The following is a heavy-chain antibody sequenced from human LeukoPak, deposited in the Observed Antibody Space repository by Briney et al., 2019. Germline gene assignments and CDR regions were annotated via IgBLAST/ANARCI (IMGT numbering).Heavy chain of an antibody. V-gene: IGHV3-30-3*02. Sequence: PGGSLRLSCAASGFTFSSYAMHWVRQAPGKGLEWVAVISYDGSNKYYADSVKGRFTISRDNSKNTLYLQMNSLRVEETAVYYCAKLAIWVPAAIVEVDYWGQGTLVTVSS. CDR3: AKLAIWVPAAIVEVDY. J-gene: IGHJ4*02. CDR1: GFTFSSYA. CDR2: ISYDGSNK. D-gene: IGHD2-2*02.